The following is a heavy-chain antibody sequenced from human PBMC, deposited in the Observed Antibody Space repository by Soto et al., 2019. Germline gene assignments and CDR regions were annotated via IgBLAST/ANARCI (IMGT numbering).Heavy chain of an antibody. CDR3: ARHWPIGYCSSTSCYNYGMDV. Sequence: SETLSLTCTVSGGSISSSSYYWGWIRQPPGKGLEWIGSIYYSGSTYYNPSLKSRVTISVDTSKNQFSLKLSSVTAADTAVYYCARHWPIGYCSSTSCYNYGMDVWGQGTTVTVSS. J-gene: IGHJ6*02. CDR2: IYYSGST. V-gene: IGHV4-39*01. D-gene: IGHD2-2*02. CDR1: GGSISSSSYY.